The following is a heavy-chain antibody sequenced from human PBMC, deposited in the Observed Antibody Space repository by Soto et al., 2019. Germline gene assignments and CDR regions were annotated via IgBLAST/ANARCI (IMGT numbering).Heavy chain of an antibody. CDR1: GYTFTSYY. Sequence: GASVKVSCKASGYTFTSYYIHWVRQAPGQGLECMGIINPSCGSTIYAQKFQGRVTMTRDTSTSTVYMELSSLRSEDTAVYYCARRGVCSSTSCYTHNFDYWGQGTLVTVSS. CDR2: INPSCGST. CDR3: ARRGVCSSTSCYTHNFDY. J-gene: IGHJ4*02. D-gene: IGHD2-2*02. V-gene: IGHV1-46*01.